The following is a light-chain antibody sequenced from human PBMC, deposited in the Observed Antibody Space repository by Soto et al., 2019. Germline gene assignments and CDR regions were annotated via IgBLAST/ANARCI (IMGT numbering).Light chain of an antibody. CDR2: DAS. Sequence: EIVLTQSPGTLSLSPGEIATLSGRASQSVSSGYLAWYQQKPAQAPRLLIYDASSRATGVTDRFSGSGSGTEFTVTISRLEPDDFSIYYCQQYDFSHRTFGQGTRVDIK. CDR1: QSVSSGY. J-gene: IGKJ1*01. V-gene: IGKV3-20*01. CDR3: QQYDFSHRT.